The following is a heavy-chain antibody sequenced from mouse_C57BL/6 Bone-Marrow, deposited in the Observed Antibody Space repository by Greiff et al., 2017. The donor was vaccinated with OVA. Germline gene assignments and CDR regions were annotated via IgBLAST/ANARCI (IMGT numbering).Heavy chain of an antibody. J-gene: IGHJ3*01. CDR1: GFSLTSYG. CDR2: IWSGGST. V-gene: IGHV2-2*01. Sequence: VQLVESGPGLVQPSQSLSITCTVSGFSLTSYGVHWVRQSPGKGLEWLGVIWSGGSTDYNAAFISRLSISKDNSKSQVFFKMNSLQADDTARYYCARTRQGAWFAYWGQGTLVTVSA. D-gene: IGHD2-12*01. CDR3: ARTRQGAWFAY.